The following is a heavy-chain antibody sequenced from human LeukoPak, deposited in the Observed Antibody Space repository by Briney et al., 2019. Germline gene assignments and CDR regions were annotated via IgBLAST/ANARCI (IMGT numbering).Heavy chain of an antibody. CDR1: AGSIRSDNYY. CDR3: ARLYGSGSNYLDY. V-gene: IGHV4-31*03. D-gene: IGHD3-10*01. J-gene: IGHJ4*02. CDR2: IYYSGST. Sequence: SETLSLTCSVSAGSIRSDNYYWSWIRQFPGKGLEWIGYIYYSGSTYYNPSLKSRVTISLDTSKSHFSLNLNSMTAADTTIYYCARLYGSGSNYLDYWGQGTLVTVSS.